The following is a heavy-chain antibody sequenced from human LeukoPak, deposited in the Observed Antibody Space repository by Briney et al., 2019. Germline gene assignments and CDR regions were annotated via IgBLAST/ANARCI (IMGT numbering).Heavy chain of an antibody. D-gene: IGHD3-22*01. Sequence: GGSLRLSCAASGFTFSSYSMNWVRQAPGKGLEWVSSIISSSSYIYYADSVKGRFTISRDNAKNSLYLQMNSLRAEDTAVYYCARERVYYYDSSGYSLDYWGQGTLVTVSS. CDR3: ARERVYYYDSSGYSLDY. V-gene: IGHV3-21*01. CDR2: IISSSSYI. J-gene: IGHJ4*02. CDR1: GFTFSSYS.